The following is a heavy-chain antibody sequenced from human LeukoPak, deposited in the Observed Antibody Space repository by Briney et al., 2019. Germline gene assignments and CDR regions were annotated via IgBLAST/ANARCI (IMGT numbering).Heavy chain of an antibody. CDR3: ARSKKFCRGGSCDFDY. CDR1: GYTFTGYY. J-gene: IGHJ4*02. CDR2: IDPYSGDT. Sequence: ASVKVSCKASGYTFTGYYIHYVRQAPGQGLEWMGRIDPYSGDTNYAQKFQGRVTMARDTSISTAYMELSRLRSDDTAVLYCARSKKFCRGGSCDFDYWGQGTLLTVSS. V-gene: IGHV1-2*06. D-gene: IGHD2-15*01.